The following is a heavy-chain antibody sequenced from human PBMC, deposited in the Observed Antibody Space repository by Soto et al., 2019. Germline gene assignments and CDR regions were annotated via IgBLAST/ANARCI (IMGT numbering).Heavy chain of an antibody. CDR3: ARVGGVAARTFDY. Sequence: SETLSLTCTVSGGFISPFYWSWVRQPPGKGLEWIGYLYYSGNTNYNPSLKSRVTISGDASKNQVSLRLTSVTAADTAVYYCARVGGVAARTFDYWGQGTVVTVSS. J-gene: IGHJ4*02. CDR2: LYYSGNT. D-gene: IGHD2-15*01. CDR1: GGFISPFY. V-gene: IGHV4-59*01.